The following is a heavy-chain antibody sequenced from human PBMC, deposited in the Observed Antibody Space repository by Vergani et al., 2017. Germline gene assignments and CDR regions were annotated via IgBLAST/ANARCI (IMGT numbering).Heavy chain of an antibody. CDR1: GFTFSSYS. D-gene: IGHD2-15*01. V-gene: IGHV3-21*01. CDR2: ISSSSSYI. Sequence: EVQLVESGGGLVQPGGSLRLSCAASGFTFSSYSMNWVRQAPGKGLEWVSSISSSSSYIYYADSVKGRFTISRDNAKNSLYLQMNSLRAEDTAVYYCAGEGGYCSGGSCSYYYYGMDVWGQGTTVTVSS. J-gene: IGHJ6*02. CDR3: AGEGGYCSGGSCSYYYYGMDV.